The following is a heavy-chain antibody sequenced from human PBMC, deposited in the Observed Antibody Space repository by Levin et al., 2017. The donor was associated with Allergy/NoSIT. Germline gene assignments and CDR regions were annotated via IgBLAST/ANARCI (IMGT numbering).Heavy chain of an antibody. D-gene: IGHD1-26*01. CDR3: ARGLSYDWHFDL. J-gene: IGHJ2*01. CDR1: GYSFPAYW. V-gene: IGHV5-51*01. Sequence: GESLKISCKGSGYSFPAYWISWVRQMPGKGLEWMGIIYPGNSDTRYSPSFQGQVTISADKSITTAYLHWNSLKASDTAMYYCARGLSYDWHFDLWGRGTLVTVSS. CDR2: IYPGNSDT.